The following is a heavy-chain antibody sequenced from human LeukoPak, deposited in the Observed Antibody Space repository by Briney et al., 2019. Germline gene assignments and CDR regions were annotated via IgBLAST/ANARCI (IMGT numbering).Heavy chain of an antibody. CDR3: AKDLESGRYCGGDCYSGFDY. Sequence: GGPLRLFCSVSGFTFSRYGMLWVRRAPGKGLEWVADLWYDGRNKYYAHSVKGRYTISRDSSHITLYLQMHTLRAEDTAVFYCAKDLESGRYCGGDCYSGFDYWGQGTLVTVSS. J-gene: IGHJ4*02. D-gene: IGHD2-21*02. V-gene: IGHV3-33*03. CDR2: LWYDGRNK. CDR1: GFTFSRYG.